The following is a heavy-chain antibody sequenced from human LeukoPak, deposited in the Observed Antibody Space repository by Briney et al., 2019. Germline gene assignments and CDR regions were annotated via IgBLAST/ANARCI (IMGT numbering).Heavy chain of an antibody. CDR3: ARRRESSGCFDI. V-gene: IGHV4-39*01. Sequence: PSETLSLTCSVSGGSIGTSGYYWGWIRQPPGKGLEWIGDLYYSGITYYNPSLKSRVTISGDTSKNQFSLKLRSVTAADTAVYYCARRRESSGCFDIWGQGTMVAVSS. CDR1: GGSIGTSGYY. J-gene: IGHJ3*02. CDR2: LYYSGIT. D-gene: IGHD3-22*01.